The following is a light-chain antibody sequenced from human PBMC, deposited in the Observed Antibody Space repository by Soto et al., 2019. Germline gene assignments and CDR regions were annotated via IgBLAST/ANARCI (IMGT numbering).Light chain of an antibody. CDR3: QHRSSWPIT. J-gene: IGKJ4*01. V-gene: IGKV3-11*01. CDR2: DAS. CDR1: QSVSRY. Sequence: EIVLTQSPATLSLSPGERATLSCRASQSVSRYLVWYQQKPGQAPRLLIYDASNRATGIPARFSGSGSGTDFTLTISSLEHEDFAVYYCQHRSSWPITFGGGTKVEIK.